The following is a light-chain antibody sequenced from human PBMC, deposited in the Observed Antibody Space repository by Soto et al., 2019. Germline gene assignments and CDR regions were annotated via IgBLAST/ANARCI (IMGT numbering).Light chain of an antibody. CDR2: AAS. CDR1: QGIRND. V-gene: IGKV1-17*01. Sequence: DIQMTQSPSSLSASVGDRVTITCRASQGIRNDLGWYQQKPGKAPKRLIYAASSLQSGVPSRFSGSRFATDLTRTISSLPPEDFATYYCLQHNTFPLTFGGGTKVEI. J-gene: IGKJ4*01. CDR3: LQHNTFPLT.